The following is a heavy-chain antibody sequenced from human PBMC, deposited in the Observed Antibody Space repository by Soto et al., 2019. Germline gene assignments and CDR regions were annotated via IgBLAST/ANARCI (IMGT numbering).Heavy chain of an antibody. J-gene: IGHJ4*02. CDR2: ITAGTGDT. Sequence: ASVKVSCKASGSTFSFAIYWVRQAPGQRPEWMGWITAGTGDTKYSQTFQGRVTFTRDTSATTAYMELSSLRYEDTAVYYCAKGRFGQLLSSFDYWGQGTLVTVSS. CDR1: GSTFSFA. CDR3: AKGRFGQLLSSFDY. D-gene: IGHD3-10*01. V-gene: IGHV1-3*01.